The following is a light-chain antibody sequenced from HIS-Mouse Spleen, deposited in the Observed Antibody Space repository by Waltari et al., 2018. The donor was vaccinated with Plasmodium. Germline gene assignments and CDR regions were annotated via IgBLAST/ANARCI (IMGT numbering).Light chain of an antibody. CDR1: QSISSY. CDR2: AAS. Sequence: DIQMTQSPSSLSASVGDRVTITCRSSQSISSYLNWYQQKPGKAPKILIYAASSLQSGVQARFSGSGAGTDFTLTISSLQPEDFATYYCQQSYSTPPTFGGGTKVEIK. J-gene: IGKJ4*01. CDR3: QQSYSTPPT. V-gene: IGKV1-39*01.